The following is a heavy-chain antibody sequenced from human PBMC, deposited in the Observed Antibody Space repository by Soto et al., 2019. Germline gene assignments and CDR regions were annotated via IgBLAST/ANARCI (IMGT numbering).Heavy chain of an antibody. CDR2: ISAYNGDT. CDR1: GYTFTNYG. V-gene: IGHV1-18*01. Sequence: QVQLVQSGAEVKKPGASVRVSCKASGYTFTNYGISWVRQAPGQGLDWIGWISAYNGDTIYAQKLQGRVTMTTDTTTSTAYMELRSLRSDDTAMYFCARVPSALPEDYWGQGTLVTVSS. J-gene: IGHJ4*02. CDR3: ARVPSALPEDY.